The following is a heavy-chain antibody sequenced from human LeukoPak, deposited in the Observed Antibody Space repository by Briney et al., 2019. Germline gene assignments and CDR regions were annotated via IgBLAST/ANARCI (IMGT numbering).Heavy chain of an antibody. Sequence: GRSLRLSCAASGFTFSSYAMHWVRQAPGKGLEWVAVISYDGSNKYYADSVKGRFTISRDNSTNTLYLQMNSLRAEDTAVYYSYLDYYDSSGYSAVYWGQGTLVTVSS. CDR1: GFTFSSYA. J-gene: IGHJ4*02. D-gene: IGHD3-22*01. CDR2: ISYDGSNK. CDR3: YLDYYDSSGYSAVY. V-gene: IGHV3-30-3*01.